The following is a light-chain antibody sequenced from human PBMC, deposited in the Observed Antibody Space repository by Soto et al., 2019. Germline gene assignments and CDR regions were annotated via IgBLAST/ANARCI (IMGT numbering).Light chain of an antibody. CDR1: QTISTY. Sequence: DIQRTQSPPSLSASVGDRVTSTCRSSQTISTYLHWFQQKPGKDPNLLIYAASSLQSGVQSRFSGRGSGTDLTLTISSTQPEDFGTYYCQQTYSNFVSFGGGTKV. CDR3: QQTYSNFVS. J-gene: IGKJ4*01. CDR2: AAS. V-gene: IGKV1-39*01.